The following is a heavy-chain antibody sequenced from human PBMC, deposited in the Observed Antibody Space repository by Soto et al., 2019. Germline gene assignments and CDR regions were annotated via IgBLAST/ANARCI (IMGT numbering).Heavy chain of an antibody. Sequence: GGSLRLSCAASGFTFSSYAMSRVRQAPGKGLEWVSAISGSGGSTYYADSVKGRFTISRDNSKNTLYLQMNSLRAEDTAVYYCARAGYYYDSSGYYWGYYYYYGMDVWGQGTTVTV. J-gene: IGHJ6*02. V-gene: IGHV3-23*01. D-gene: IGHD3-22*01. CDR3: ARAGYYYDSSGYYWGYYYYYGMDV. CDR2: ISGSGGST. CDR1: GFTFSSYA.